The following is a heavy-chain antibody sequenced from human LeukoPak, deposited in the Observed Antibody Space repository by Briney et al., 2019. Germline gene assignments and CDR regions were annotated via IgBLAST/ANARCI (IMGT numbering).Heavy chain of an antibody. CDR3: AKDKTRRYYYDSSGYYHFDY. J-gene: IGHJ4*02. Sequence: GGSLRLSCAASGFTFSSYGMHWVRQAPGKGLEWVAFIRYDGSNKYYADSVKGRFTISRDNSKNTLYLQMNSLRAEDTAVYYCAKDKTRRYYYDSSGYYHFDYWGQGTLVTVSS. CDR2: IRYDGSNK. CDR1: GFTFSSYG. V-gene: IGHV3-30*02. D-gene: IGHD3-22*01.